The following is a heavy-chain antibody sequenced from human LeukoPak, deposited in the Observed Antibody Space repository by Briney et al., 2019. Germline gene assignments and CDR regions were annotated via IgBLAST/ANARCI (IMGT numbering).Heavy chain of an antibody. CDR3: ARVEVVEATNDY. Sequence: GASVKVSCKASGYTFTGYYMHWVRQAPGQGLEWMGWISAYNGNTNYAQKLQGRVTMTTDTSTSTAYMELRSLRSDDTAVYYCARVEVVEATNDYWGQGTLVTVSS. CDR2: ISAYNGNT. J-gene: IGHJ4*02. D-gene: IGHD5-12*01. CDR1: GYTFTGYY. V-gene: IGHV1-18*04.